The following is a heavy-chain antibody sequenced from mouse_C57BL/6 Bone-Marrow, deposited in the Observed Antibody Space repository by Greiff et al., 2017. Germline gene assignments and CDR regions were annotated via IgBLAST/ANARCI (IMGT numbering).Heavy chain of an antibody. CDR1: GFSLTSYG. V-gene: IGHV2-5*01. Sequence: VKLMESGPGLVQPSQSLSITCTVSGFSLTSYGVHWVRQSPGKGLEWLGVIWRGGSTDYNAAFMSRLSITKDNSKSQVFFKMNSLQADDTAIYYCAKKKANWDGGFAYWGQGTLVTVSA. CDR3: AKKKANWDGGFAY. D-gene: IGHD4-1*02. CDR2: IWRGGST. J-gene: IGHJ3*01.